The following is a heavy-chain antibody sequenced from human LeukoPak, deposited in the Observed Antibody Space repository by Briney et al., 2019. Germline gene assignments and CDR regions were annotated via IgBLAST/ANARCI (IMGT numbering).Heavy chain of an antibody. J-gene: IGHJ4*02. D-gene: IGHD5-24*01. CDR2: TRNRANSYTT. Sequence: GRSLRLSCAVSGFTFSDHYMDWVRQASGKGLEWVGRTRNRANSYTTEYAASVKGRFTISRDDSKNSLYLLMNSLKTEDTAVYYCARGRSGRDGYNGGDFDYWGQGTLVTVSS. CDR1: GFTFSDHY. CDR3: ARGRSGRDGYNGGDFDY. V-gene: IGHV3-72*01.